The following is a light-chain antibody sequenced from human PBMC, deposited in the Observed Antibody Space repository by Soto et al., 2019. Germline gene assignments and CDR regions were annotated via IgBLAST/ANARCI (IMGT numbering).Light chain of an antibody. CDR1: QGISSY. V-gene: IGKV1-9*01. CDR2: AAS. CDR3: QQYHNWPPQYT. J-gene: IGKJ2*01. Sequence: DIQLTQSPSFLSASVGDRVTITCRASQGISSYLAWYQQKPGKAPKLLIYAASTLQSGVPSRFSGSGSGTEFTLTISSLQPEDFAVYYCQQYHNWPPQYTFGQGTKLQIK.